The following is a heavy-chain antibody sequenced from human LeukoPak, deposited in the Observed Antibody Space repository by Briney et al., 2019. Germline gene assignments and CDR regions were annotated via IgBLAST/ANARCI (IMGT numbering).Heavy chain of an antibody. CDR3: ARVGGDYEIAY. D-gene: IGHD2-21*02. J-gene: IGHJ4*02. CDR2: LNTDGSGP. V-gene: IGHV3-74*01. CDR1: GFTFSRYW. Sequence: PGGSRRLSCAASGFTFSRYWMHWVRQAPGKGLVWVSRLNTDGSGPRYADSVKGRFTISRDNARNTLYLQMNSLRAEDTAVYYCARVGGDYEIAYWGQGTLVTVSS.